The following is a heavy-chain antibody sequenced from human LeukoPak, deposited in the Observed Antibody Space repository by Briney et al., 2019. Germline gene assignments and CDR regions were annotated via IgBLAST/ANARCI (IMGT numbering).Heavy chain of an antibody. CDR1: GYTFTDYY. CDR2: INLKSGGT. Sequence: ASVKASCKASGYTFTDYYIHWVRQAPGQALEWMGWINLKSGGTNYAQKSQGSVTMTRDTSISAAFMEMSGLTADDTAVYYCARDLMLTHWGQGTLVIVSS. CDR3: ARDLMLTH. J-gene: IGHJ4*02. D-gene: IGHD2-8*01. V-gene: IGHV1-2*02.